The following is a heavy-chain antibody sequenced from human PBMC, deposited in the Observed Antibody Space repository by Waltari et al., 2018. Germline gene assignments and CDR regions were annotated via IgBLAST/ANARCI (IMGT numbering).Heavy chain of an antibody. D-gene: IGHD6-6*01. CDR1: GGTFSSYA. CDR3: ARERDFEYSSSSPFDY. J-gene: IGHJ4*02. CDR2: INPNSGGT. V-gene: IGHV1-2*02. Sequence: QVQLVQSGAEVKKPGSSVKVSCKASGGTFSSYAISWVRQAPGQGLEWMGGINPNSGGTNYAQKFQGRVTMTRDTSISTAYMELSRLRSDDTAVYYCARERDFEYSSSSPFDYWGQGTLVTVSS.